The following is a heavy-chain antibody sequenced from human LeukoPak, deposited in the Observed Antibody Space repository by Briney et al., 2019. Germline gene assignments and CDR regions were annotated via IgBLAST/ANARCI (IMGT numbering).Heavy chain of an antibody. CDR3: ARGTTALAQKYYGSGSYYKPSKGYYYYYMDV. V-gene: IGHV4-34*01. Sequence: PSETLSLTCAVYGGSFSGYYWSWIRQPPGKGLEWIGEINHSGSTNYNPSLKSRVTISVDTSKNQFSLKLSSVTAADTAVYYCARGTTALAQKYYGSGSYYKPSKGYYYYYMDVWGKGTTVTVSS. D-gene: IGHD3-10*01. J-gene: IGHJ6*03. CDR1: GGSFSGYY. CDR2: INHSGST.